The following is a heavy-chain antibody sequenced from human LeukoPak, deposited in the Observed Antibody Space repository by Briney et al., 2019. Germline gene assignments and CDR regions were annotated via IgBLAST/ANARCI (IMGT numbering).Heavy chain of an antibody. V-gene: IGHV3-21*04. CDR3: ARDAVMATTPLYFDS. CDR1: GFIFSSYG. J-gene: IGHJ4*02. D-gene: IGHD2-15*01. CDR2: ISSSGSNI. Sequence: RGSLSPSCTGSGFIFSSYGMNWVRQAPGKGLEWVSYISSSGSNIFYADSVKGRFIISRDQAKDSVFLQMNSLRPDDTARYFCARDAVMATTPLYFDSWGQGALVTVSS.